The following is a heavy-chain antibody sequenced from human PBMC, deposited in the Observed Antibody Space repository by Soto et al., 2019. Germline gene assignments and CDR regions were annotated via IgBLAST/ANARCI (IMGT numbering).Heavy chain of an antibody. Sequence: GGSLRLSCAASGFTFNHYGMHWVRQAPGKGLEWVALISYDGSNKYYTDSVKGRFTISRDDSKNTLYLQMNSLRAEDTAVYYCAKDSILLWFGEPFRVYFDYWGQGTLVTVSS. V-gene: IGHV3-30*18. CDR1: GFTFNHYG. CDR3: AKDSILLWFGEPFRVYFDY. J-gene: IGHJ4*02. CDR2: ISYDGSNK. D-gene: IGHD3-10*01.